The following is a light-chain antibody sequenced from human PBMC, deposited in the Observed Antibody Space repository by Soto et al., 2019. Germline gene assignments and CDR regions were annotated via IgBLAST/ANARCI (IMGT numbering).Light chain of an antibody. Sequence: EIVMTQSPASLSVSPGDGATLSCWPGRVVARTVAWYQQKPGQGPSLLIHGASTRVAGVPARFSGSGSGTDFTLTISSLQSEDFAVYYCQQYHNWPPQYTFGQGTKLQIK. V-gene: IGKV3-15*01. J-gene: IGKJ2*01. CDR1: RVVART. CDR3: QQYHNWPPQYT. CDR2: GAS.